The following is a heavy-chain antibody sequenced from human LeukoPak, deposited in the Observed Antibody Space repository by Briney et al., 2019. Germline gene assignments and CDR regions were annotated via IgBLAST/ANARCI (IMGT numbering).Heavy chain of an antibody. CDR1: GYTFINHD. Sequence: ASVKVSCKASGYTFINHDINWVRQATGQGLEWMGWMNSNTGNTGYAQKFQGRVTMTRNTSISTAYMELSSLRSEDTAVYYCARSYSYADDYWGQGTLVTVSS. CDR2: MNSNTGNT. V-gene: IGHV1-8*02. CDR3: ARSYSYADDY. D-gene: IGHD5-18*01. J-gene: IGHJ4*02.